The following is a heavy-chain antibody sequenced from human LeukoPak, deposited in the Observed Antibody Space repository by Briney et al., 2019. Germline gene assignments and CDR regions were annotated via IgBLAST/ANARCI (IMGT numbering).Heavy chain of an antibody. D-gene: IGHD3-10*01. Sequence: SETLSLTCAVYGGSFSGYYWSWIRQPPGKGLEWIGEINHSGSTNYNPSLKSRVTISVDTSKNLFSLNLSSVPAADTAVDYCARARGGYYMDVWGKGTTVTISS. CDR1: GGSFSGYY. CDR3: ARARGGYYMDV. J-gene: IGHJ6*03. CDR2: INHSGST. V-gene: IGHV4-34*01.